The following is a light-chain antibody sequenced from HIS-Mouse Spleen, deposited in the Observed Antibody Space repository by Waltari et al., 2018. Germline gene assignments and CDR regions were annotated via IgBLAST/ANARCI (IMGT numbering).Light chain of an antibody. CDR1: SSNLGNNY. CDR2: DNN. J-gene: IGLJ3*02. V-gene: IGLV1-51*01. Sequence: QSVLTQPPPVSAAPGQKVTISCSGSSSNLGNNYVSWYQQLPGTAPKLLIYDNNKRPSGIPDRFSGSKSGTSATLGITGLQTGDEADYYCGTWDSSLSAWVFGGGTKLTVL. CDR3: GTWDSSLSAWV.